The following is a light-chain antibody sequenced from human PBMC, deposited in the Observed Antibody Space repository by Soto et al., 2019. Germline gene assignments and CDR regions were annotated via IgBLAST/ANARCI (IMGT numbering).Light chain of an antibody. V-gene: IGKV3D-20*02. CDR1: QSVSNNY. CDR3: QQRSNRPRT. Sequence: EIVLTQSPGTLSLSPGERATLSCRASQSVSNNYLAWYQQKPGQAPRLLIYGASNRATGIPDRFSGSRSGTDFTLTISRLEPEDFAVYYCQQRSNRPRTFGQGTKVDIK. CDR2: GAS. J-gene: IGKJ1*01.